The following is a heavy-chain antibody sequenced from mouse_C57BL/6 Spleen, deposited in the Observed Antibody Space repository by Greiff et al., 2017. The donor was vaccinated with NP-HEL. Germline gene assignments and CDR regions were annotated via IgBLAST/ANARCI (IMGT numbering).Heavy chain of an antibody. CDR3: TRFRDWFAY. J-gene: IGHJ3*01. V-gene: IGHV1-15*01. CDR1: GYTFTDYE. CDR2: IDPETGGT. Sequence: VKLQESGAELVRPGASVTLSCKASGYTFTDYEMHWVKQTPVHGLEWIGAIDPETGGTAYNQKFKGKAILTADKSSSTAYMELRSLTSEDSAVYYCTRFRDWFAYWGQGTLVTVSA.